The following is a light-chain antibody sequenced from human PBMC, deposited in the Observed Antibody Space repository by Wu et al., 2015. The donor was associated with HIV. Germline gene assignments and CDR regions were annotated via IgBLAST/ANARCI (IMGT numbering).Light chain of an antibody. CDR2: DAS. CDR1: QSISVY. J-gene: IGKJ4*01. Sequence: IVLTQSPGNLSLSAGLRAILYCRASQSISVYLAWYQQKPGQAPRLLIYDASTRAPGVPARFSGSGSGTDFTLTISSLQPDDFATYYCQQYYFSLLTFGRRDRRWRSN. V-gene: IGKV3-11*01. CDR3: QQYYFSLLT.